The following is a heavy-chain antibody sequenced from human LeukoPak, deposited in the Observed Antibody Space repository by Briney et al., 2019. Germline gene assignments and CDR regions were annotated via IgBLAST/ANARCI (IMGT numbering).Heavy chain of an antibody. CDR2: ISGSGGTT. J-gene: IGHJ6*02. Sequence: GGSLRLSCAASGFTFSSYAMSWVRQAPGKGLEWVSDISGSGGTTHYADSVKGRFTISRDNSKNTLNLQMNRLRAEDTAVYYCAKDLSGYEFYYYYGMDVWGQGTTVTVSS. CDR1: GFTFSSYA. CDR3: AKDLSGYEFYYYYGMDV. D-gene: IGHD5-12*01. V-gene: IGHV3-23*01.